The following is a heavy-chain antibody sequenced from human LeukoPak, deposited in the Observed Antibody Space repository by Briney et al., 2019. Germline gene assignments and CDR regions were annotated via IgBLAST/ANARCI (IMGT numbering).Heavy chain of an antibody. CDR3: ASFDPYFDY. CDR1: GFTFSSYE. J-gene: IGHJ4*02. CDR2: ISSSGSTI. Sequence: PGGSLRLSCAASGFTFSSYEMNWVRQAPGKGLEWVSYISSSGSTIYYADSVKGRFTISRDNAKNSLYLQMNSLRAEDMAVYYCASFDPYFDYWGQGTLVTVSS. V-gene: IGHV3-48*03. D-gene: IGHD3-9*01.